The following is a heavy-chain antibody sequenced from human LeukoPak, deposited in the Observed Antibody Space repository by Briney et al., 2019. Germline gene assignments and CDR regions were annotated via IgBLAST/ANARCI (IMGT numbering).Heavy chain of an antibody. CDR3: ARGLTGTNAFDF. CDR2: INSDGSST. D-gene: IGHD1/OR15-1a*01. J-gene: IGHJ3*01. Sequence: GGSLRLSCAASRFTFSSYSMDWVRHAPGKGQVWVSGINSDGSSTNYVDSVKGRFTISRDNAKNTLYLQMNSLRAEDTAVYYCARGLTGTNAFDFLGQGTLVTVS. CDR1: RFTFSSYS. V-gene: IGHV3-74*01.